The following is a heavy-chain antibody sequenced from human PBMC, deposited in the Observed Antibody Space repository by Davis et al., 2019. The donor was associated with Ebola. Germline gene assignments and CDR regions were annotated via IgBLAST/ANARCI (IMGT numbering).Heavy chain of an antibody. V-gene: IGHV1-69*13. CDR2: IIPIFGTA. J-gene: IGHJ3*02. CDR1: GGTFSSYA. Sequence: SVRVSCKASGGTFSSYAISWVRQAPGQGLEWMGGIIPIFGTANYAQKFQGRVTITADESTSTAYMELSSLRSEDTAVYYCAREKYYYDSSGYYWADAFDIWGQGTMVTVSS. CDR3: AREKYYYDSSGYYWADAFDI. D-gene: IGHD3-22*01.